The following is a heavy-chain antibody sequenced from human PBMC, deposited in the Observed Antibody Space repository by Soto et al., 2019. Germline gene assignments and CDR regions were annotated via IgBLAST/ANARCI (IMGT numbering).Heavy chain of an antibody. J-gene: IGHJ5*01. D-gene: IGHD6-13*01. CDR2: LSRSGGAT. Sequence: GGSLRLSCVTSAFSLTSCSMSWVRQTPGKGLEWVSALSRSGGATYYADSVKGRFTISRDTSTNTLYLQMSNLRAEDTAIYYCTRDASRDSSARGWF. CDR1: AFSLTSCS. CDR3: TRDASRDSSARGWF. V-gene: IGHV3-23*01.